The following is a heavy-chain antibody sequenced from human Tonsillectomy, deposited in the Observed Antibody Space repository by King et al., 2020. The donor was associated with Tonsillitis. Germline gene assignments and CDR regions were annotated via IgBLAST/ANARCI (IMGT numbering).Heavy chain of an antibody. CDR2: IYYRGST. Sequence: QLQESGPGLVKPSQILSLTCTVSGGSISSGNYYWSWIRQPPGKGLEWIGYIYYRGSTYYNPSLKSRITISVDTSKNQFSLKLSSVTAADTAVYYCARVQVVTVPFHYWGQGTLVTVSS. CDR1: GGSISSGNYY. J-gene: IGHJ4*02. V-gene: IGHV4-30-4*01. D-gene: IGHD2-21*02. CDR3: ARVQVVTVPFHY.